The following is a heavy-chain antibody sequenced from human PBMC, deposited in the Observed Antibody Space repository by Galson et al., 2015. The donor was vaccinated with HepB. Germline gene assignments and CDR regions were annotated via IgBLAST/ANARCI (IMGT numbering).Heavy chain of an antibody. V-gene: IGHV4-4*02. CDR3: AKSAGTLSYFYGMDV. CDR2: IYFTGST. Sequence: ETLSLTCTVSGVSITTTKWWTWVRQAPGKGLEWIGEIYFTGSTNLNPSLKSRVTLSVDKSTNQFSLKLTSVTAADTAIYYCAKSAGTLSYFYGMDVWGQGTTVTGSS. J-gene: IGHJ6*02. D-gene: IGHD3-10*01. CDR1: GVSITTTKW.